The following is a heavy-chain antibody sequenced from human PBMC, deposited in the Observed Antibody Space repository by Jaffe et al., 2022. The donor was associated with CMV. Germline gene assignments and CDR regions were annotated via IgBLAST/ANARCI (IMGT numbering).Heavy chain of an antibody. V-gene: IGHV3-23*04. Sequence: EVQLVESGGGLVQPGGSLRLSCAASGFTFSSYAMSWVRQAPGKGLEWVSAISGSGGSTYYADSVKGRFTISRDNSKNTLYLQMNSLRAEDTAVYYCAKDQGGYGDYLLPFDYWGQGTLVTVSS. D-gene: IGHD4-17*01. J-gene: IGHJ4*02. CDR2: ISGSGGST. CDR1: GFTFSSYA. CDR3: AKDQGGYGDYLLPFDY.